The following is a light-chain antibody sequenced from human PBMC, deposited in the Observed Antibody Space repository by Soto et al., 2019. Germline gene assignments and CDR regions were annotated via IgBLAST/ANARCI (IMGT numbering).Light chain of an antibody. CDR2: KAS. CDR1: QSISSW. Sequence: NHLPQAPSAQSASIGVGVTITCRASQSISSWLAWYQQKPGKAPKLLIYKASSLESGVPSRFSGSGSGTEFTLTISSLQPDDVSTYYCQQYKSYSWTFGQGTKVDIK. J-gene: IGKJ1*01. CDR3: QQYKSYSWT. V-gene: IGKV1-5*03.